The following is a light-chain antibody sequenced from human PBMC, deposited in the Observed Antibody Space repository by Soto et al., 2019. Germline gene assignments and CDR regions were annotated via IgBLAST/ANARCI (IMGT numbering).Light chain of an antibody. CDR2: VTSDGSH. V-gene: IGLV4-69*01. Sequence: QLVLTQSPSASASPGASVKLTCTLSSGHSDYAIAWHQQQPEKGPRYLMKVTSDGSHTKGDGIPDRFSGSSSGADRYLTISSLRSDDEADYYCQAWGTGGVFVGGTKLTVL. J-gene: IGLJ3*02. CDR3: QAWGTGGV. CDR1: SGHSDYA.